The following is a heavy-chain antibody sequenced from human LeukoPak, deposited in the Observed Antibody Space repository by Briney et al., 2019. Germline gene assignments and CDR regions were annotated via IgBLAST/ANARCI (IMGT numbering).Heavy chain of an antibody. J-gene: IGHJ4*02. D-gene: IGHD3-22*01. Sequence: NPSETLSLTCTVSGGSISSGSYYWSWIRQPAGKGLEWIGRIYTSGSTNYNPSLKSRVTISVDTSKNQFSLKLSSVTAADTAVYYCARLGGPYYDSSGYLTYWGQGTLVTVSS. CDR2: IYTSGST. CDR1: GGSISSGSYY. V-gene: IGHV4-61*02. CDR3: ARLGGPYYDSSGYLTY.